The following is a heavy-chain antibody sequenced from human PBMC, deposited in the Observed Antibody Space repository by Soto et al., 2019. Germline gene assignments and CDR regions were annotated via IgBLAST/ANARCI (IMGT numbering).Heavy chain of an antibody. J-gene: IGHJ4*02. CDR2: IYSGETT. V-gene: IGHV3-53*01. D-gene: IGHD2-21*02. CDR3: TRDGRGLGRLSLFEY. CDR1: GFNVNSDY. Sequence: GGSLRLSCAASGFNVNSDYMNWVRQTPGKGLEWVASIYSGETTYYADSVRGRFTISSDKSRNTLYFQLSSLRIEDTAVYYCTRDGRGLGRLSLFEYWGQGVLVTVSS.